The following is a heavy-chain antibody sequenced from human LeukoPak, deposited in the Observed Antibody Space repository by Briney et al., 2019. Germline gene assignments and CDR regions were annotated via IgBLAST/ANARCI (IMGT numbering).Heavy chain of an antibody. D-gene: IGHD2-15*01. V-gene: IGHV1-3*01. CDR1: GYTFTSYA. CDR3: ARDLSHCSGGNCYPDLYYYYGLDV. CDR2: INAGNGNT. Sequence: ASVKASCKASGYTFTSYAIHWVRQAPGQRLEWMGWINAGNGNTKYSQKFQGRVTITRDTSASTAYMELSSLRSEDTAVYYCARDLSHCSGGNCYPDLYYYYGLDVWGQGTTVTVSS. J-gene: IGHJ6*02.